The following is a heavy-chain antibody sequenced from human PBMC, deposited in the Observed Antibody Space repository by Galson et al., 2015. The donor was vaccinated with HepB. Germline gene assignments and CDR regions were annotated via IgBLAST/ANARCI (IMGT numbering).Heavy chain of an antibody. CDR3: AHRRRGLWFREPEAFDI. Sequence: PALVKPTQTLTLTCTFSGFSLSTSGVGVGWIRQPPGKALEWLALIYWDDDKRYSPSLKSRLTITKDTSKNQVVLTMTNMDPVDTATYYCAHRRRGLWFREPEAFDIWGQGTMVTVSS. CDR2: IYWDDDK. J-gene: IGHJ3*02. CDR1: GFSLSTSGVG. D-gene: IGHD3-10*01. V-gene: IGHV2-5*02.